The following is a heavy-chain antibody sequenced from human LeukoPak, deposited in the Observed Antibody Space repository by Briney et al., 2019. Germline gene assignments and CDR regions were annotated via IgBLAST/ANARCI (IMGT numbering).Heavy chain of an antibody. CDR2: IYYSGST. CDR3: ARGVAVAGIFDY. V-gene: IGHV4-39*07. CDR1: GGSISSSSYY. Sequence: PSETLSLTCTVSGGSISSSSYYWGWIRQPPGKGLEWIGSIYYSGSTYYNPSLKSRVTISVDTSKNQFSLKLSSVTAADTAVYYCARGVAVAGIFDYWGQGTLVTVSS. J-gene: IGHJ4*02. D-gene: IGHD6-19*01.